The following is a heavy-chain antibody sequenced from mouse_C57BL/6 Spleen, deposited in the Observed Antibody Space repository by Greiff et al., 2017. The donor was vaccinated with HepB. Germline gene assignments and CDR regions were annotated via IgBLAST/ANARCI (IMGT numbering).Heavy chain of an antibody. CDR1: GYTFTDYY. J-gene: IGHJ3*01. CDR2: INPNNGGT. V-gene: IGHV1-26*01. Sequence: VQLQQSGPELVKPGASVKISCKASGYTFTDYYMNWVKQSHGKSLEWIGDINPNNGGTSYNQKFKGKATFTVDKSSSTAYMELRSLTSEDSAVYYCARPYYYGSSYGFAYWGQGTLVTVSA. CDR3: ARPYYYGSSYGFAY. D-gene: IGHD1-1*01.